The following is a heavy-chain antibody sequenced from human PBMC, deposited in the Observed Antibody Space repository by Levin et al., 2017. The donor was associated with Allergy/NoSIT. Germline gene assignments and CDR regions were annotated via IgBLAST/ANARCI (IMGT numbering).Heavy chain of an antibody. D-gene: IGHD6-13*01. V-gene: IGHV3-30*18. CDR3: AKDLFATVSSWYISGS. Sequence: GESLKISCAASGFTFSNYGIHWVRQAPGKGLEWVAIISYDGSNKYYVDSVKGRFTVSRDNSTNTVFLQMNSLRADDTAVYFCAKDLFATVSSWYISGSWGQGTLVTVSS. CDR2: ISYDGSNK. CDR1: GFTFSNYG. J-gene: IGHJ4*02.